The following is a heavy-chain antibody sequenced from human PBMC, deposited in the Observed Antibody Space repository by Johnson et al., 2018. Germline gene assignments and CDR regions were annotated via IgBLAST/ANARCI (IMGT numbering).Heavy chain of an antibody. V-gene: IGHV4-59*01. J-gene: IGHJ6*03. CDR3: ARVWGASSSYHYDYYMDV. CDR1: GDSISSYY. Sequence: QVQLQESGPGLVKPSETLSLTCTVSGDSISSYYWNWIRQPPGKGLEWIGYNHYSGSTNYNPYLKSRGTISVDTSKNQFSVKLSSVTAADTAVYYCARVWGASSSYHYDYYMDVWGKGTTVTVSS. CDR2: NHYSGST. D-gene: IGHD6-6*01.